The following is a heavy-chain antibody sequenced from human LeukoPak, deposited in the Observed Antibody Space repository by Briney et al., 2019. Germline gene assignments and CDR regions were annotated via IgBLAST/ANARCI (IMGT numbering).Heavy chain of an antibody. CDR1: GYTFTSYD. V-gene: IGHV1-8*01. CDR3: ARGQQEGNWFDP. Sequence: ASVKVSCKASGYTFTSYDINWVRQATGQGLEWMGWMNPNSGNTGYAQKFQGRVTMTRNTSISTAYMELSSLRSEDTAVYYCARGQQEGNWFDPWGQGTLDTVSS. CDR2: MNPNSGNT. J-gene: IGHJ5*02.